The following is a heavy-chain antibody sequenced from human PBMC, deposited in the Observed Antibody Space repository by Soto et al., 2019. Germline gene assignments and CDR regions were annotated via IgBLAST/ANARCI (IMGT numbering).Heavy chain of an antibody. Sequence: QVQLVQSGAEVKKPGSSVKVSCKASGGTFSSYTISWVRQAPGQGLEWMGRIIPILGIANYAQKFQGRVTITADKSTSTAYMELSNLRSEDTAVYYCARYHGDYVRNFQHWGQGTLVTVSS. CDR1: GGTFSSYT. J-gene: IGHJ1*01. CDR2: IIPILGIA. V-gene: IGHV1-69*02. D-gene: IGHD4-17*01. CDR3: ARYHGDYVRNFQH.